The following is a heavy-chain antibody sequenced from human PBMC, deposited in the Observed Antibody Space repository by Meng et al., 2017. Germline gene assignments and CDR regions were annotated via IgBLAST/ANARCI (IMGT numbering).Heavy chain of an antibody. V-gene: IGHV3-7*01. CDR2: IKQDGSEK. CDR1: GFTFSSYW. Sequence: GESLKISCAASGFTFSSYWMSWVRQAPGKGLEWVANIKQDGSEKYYVDSVKGRFTISRDNAKSSLYLQMNSLRAEDTAVYYCARDRLVPRGGAMASDYWGQGTLVTVSS. J-gene: IGHJ4*02. D-gene: IGHD3-16*01. CDR3: ARDRLVPRGGAMASDY.